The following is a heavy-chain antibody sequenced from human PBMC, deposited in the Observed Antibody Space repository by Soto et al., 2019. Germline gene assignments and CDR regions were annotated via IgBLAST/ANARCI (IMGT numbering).Heavy chain of an antibody. CDR1: GGSISSYY. V-gene: IGHV4-59*01. Sequence: QVQLQESGPGLVKPSETLSLTCTVSGGSISSYYWSWIRQPPGKGLEWIGYIYYSGSTNYNPSLKSRVTISVDTSKNQFSLKLSSVTAADTAVYYCTRGLPDCSSGSCQYGLDVWGQGTTVTVSS. CDR3: TRGLPDCSSGSCQYGLDV. D-gene: IGHD2-15*01. CDR2: IYYSGST. J-gene: IGHJ6*02.